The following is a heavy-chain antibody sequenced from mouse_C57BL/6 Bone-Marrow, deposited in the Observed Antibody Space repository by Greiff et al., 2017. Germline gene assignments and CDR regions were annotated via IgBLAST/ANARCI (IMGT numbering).Heavy chain of an antibody. CDR2: IHPNSGST. Sequence: QVQLQQPGAELVKPGASVKLSCKASGYTFTSYWMHWVKQRPGQGLEWIGMIHPNSGSTNYNEKFKSKATLTVDKSSSTAYMQLSSLTSEDSAVYYCARRGPTYYFDYWGQGTTLTVSS. D-gene: IGHD5-1*01. CDR3: ARRGPTYYFDY. CDR1: GYTFTSYW. V-gene: IGHV1-64*01. J-gene: IGHJ2*01.